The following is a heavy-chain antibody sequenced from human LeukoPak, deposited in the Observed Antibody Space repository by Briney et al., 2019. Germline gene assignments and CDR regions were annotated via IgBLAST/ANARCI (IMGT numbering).Heavy chain of an antibody. V-gene: IGHV4-34*01. J-gene: IGHJ5*02. CDR3: ARGRRTYYDFWSGYYLSGDNWFDP. D-gene: IGHD3-3*01. CDR1: GGSFSGYY. Sequence: SETLSLTCAVYGGSFSGYYWSWIRQPPGKGLEWIGEINHSGSTNYNPSLKSRVTISVDTSKNQFSLKLSSVTAADTAVCYCARGRRTYYDFWSGYYLSGDNWFDPWGQGTLVTVSS. CDR2: INHSGST.